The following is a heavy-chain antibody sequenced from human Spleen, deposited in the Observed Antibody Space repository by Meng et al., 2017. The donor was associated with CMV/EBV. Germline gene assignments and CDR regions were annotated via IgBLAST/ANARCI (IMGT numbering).Heavy chain of an antibody. CDR3: ARDHDYSSSWSGPFDY. CDR2: IRYDGSNK. CDR1: GFTFSSYG. V-gene: IGHV3-30*02. Sequence: GGSLRLSCAASGFTFSSYGMHWVRQAPGKGLEWVAFIRYDGSNKYYADSVKGRLTISRDSSKNTLYLQMNSLRTEDTAVYYCARDHDYSSSWSGPFDYWGQGTLVTVSS. D-gene: IGHD6-13*01. J-gene: IGHJ4*02.